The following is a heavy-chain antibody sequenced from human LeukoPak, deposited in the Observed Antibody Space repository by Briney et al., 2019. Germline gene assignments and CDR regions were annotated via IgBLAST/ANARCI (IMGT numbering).Heavy chain of an antibody. CDR2: INPNSGGT. CDR3: ARERSIFGSGRKNPGGYYMDV. D-gene: IGHD3-3*01. Sequence: ASVKVSCKASGYTFTGYYMHWVRQAPGQGLEWMGWINPNSGGTNYAQKFQGRVTMTRDTSISTAYMELSRLRSDDTAVYYCARERSIFGSGRKNPGGYYMDVWGKGTTVTVSS. V-gene: IGHV1-2*02. CDR1: GYTFTGYY. J-gene: IGHJ6*03.